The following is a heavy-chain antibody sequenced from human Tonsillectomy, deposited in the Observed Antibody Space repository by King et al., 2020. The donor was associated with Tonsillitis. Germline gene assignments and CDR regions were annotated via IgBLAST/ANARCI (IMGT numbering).Heavy chain of an antibody. CDR2: IYPGDSNT. D-gene: IGHD5-12*01. Sequence: QLVQSGAEVERPGESLKISCKGSGYSFTKYWIGWVRQMPGKGLEWMGVIYPGDSNTRYSPSFQGQVTISADKSISTAYLQWSSLKASDTAIYYCSRLVLRSWCFDYWGQGTLVTVSS. CDR3: SRLVLRSWCFDY. V-gene: IGHV5-51*03. J-gene: IGHJ4*02. CDR1: GYSFTKYW.